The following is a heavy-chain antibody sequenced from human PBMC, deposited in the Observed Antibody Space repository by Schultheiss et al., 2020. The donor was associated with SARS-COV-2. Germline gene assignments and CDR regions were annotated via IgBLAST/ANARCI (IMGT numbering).Heavy chain of an antibody. CDR3: ARDDEYYFDY. J-gene: IGHJ4*02. Sequence: GGSLRLSCEASGLTLSGYWMHWVRQAPGKGLEWVSSISSSSSYIYYADSVKGRFTISRDNAKNSLYLQMNSLRAEDTAVYYCARDDEYYFDYWGQGTLVTVSS. CDR1: GLTLSGYW. V-gene: IGHV3-21*01. CDR2: ISSSSSYI.